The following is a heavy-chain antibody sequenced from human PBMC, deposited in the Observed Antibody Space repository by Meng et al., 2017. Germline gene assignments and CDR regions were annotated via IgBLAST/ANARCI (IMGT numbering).Heavy chain of an antibody. CDR3: AREGFSHAFDI. Sequence: GSLRLSCTVSGGSISSYYWSWIRQPPGKGLEWIGYIYYSGSTNYNPSLKSRVTISVDTSKNQFSLKLSSVTAADTAVYYCAREGFSHAFDIWGQGTRVTCSS. D-gene: IGHD3-10*01. V-gene: IGHV4-59*01. CDR2: IYYSGST. CDR1: GGSISSYY. J-gene: IGHJ3*02.